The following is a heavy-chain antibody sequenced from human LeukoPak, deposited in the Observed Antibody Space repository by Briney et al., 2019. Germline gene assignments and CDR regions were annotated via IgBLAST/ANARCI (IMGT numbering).Heavy chain of an antibody. CDR1: GYTFSNYY. Sequence: ASVKVSCKASGYTFSNYYIHWVRQAPGQGLEWMGIINPSGGSTSYAQKFQGRVTMTTDTSMPTVYMELNSLRSDDTAVYYCARDDYGSGTYSYWGQGTLVTVPS. J-gene: IGHJ4*02. CDR3: ARDDYGSGTYSY. D-gene: IGHD3-10*01. V-gene: IGHV1-46*01. CDR2: INPSGGST.